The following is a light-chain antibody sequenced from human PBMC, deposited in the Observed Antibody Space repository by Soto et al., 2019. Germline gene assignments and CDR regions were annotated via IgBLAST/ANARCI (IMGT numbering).Light chain of an antibody. CDR2: DVS. J-gene: IGLJ2*01. CDR3: SSYTSSSNLVV. Sequence: QSALTQPASVSGSPGQSITISCTGTSSDVGGYNYVSWYQQHPGKAPKLMIYDVSNQPSGVSNRFSGSKSGNTASLTISGLQAEDEGDYYCSSYTSSSNLVVFGGGTKVTVL. V-gene: IGLV2-14*01. CDR1: SSDVGGYNY.